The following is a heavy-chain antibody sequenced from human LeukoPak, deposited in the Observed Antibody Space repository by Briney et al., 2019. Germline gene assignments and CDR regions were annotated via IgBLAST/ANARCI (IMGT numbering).Heavy chain of an antibody. CDR3: ARPRTYYDFWRGYPPFDY. Sequence: ASVKVSCKASGYTFTSYYMHWVRQAPGQGLEWMGIINPSGGSTSYAQKFQGRVTMTRDTSTSTVYMELSSLRSEDTAVYYCARPRTYYDFWRGYPPFDYWGQGTLVTVSS. CDR2: INPSGGST. D-gene: IGHD3-3*01. J-gene: IGHJ4*02. V-gene: IGHV1-46*01. CDR1: GYTFTSYY.